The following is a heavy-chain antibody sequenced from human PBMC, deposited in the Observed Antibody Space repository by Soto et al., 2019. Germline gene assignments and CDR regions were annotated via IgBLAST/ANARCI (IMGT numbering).Heavy chain of an antibody. J-gene: IGHJ4*02. V-gene: IGHV3-74*01. CDR2: LQTDGSHP. CDR3: ERGGAPDY. D-gene: IGHD3-16*01. CDR1: GFTFDDYYW. Sequence: PGGSLRLSCAASGFTFDDYYWMHWVRQAPGEGLMWVSRLQTDGSHPDYADSVKGRFTISRDNAKNTLYLQMNNLRAEDTAVYNWERGGAPDYWGQGTLVTVSS.